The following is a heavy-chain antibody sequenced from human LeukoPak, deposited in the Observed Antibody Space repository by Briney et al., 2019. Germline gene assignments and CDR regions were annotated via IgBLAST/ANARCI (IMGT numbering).Heavy chain of an antibody. J-gene: IGHJ6*02. Sequence: ASVKVSCKVSGYTLTELSMHWVRQAPGQRLEWMGWINAGNGNTKYSQKFQGRVTITRDTSASTAYMELSSLRSEDTAVYYCARDVALTYGMDVWGQGTTVTVSS. CDR3: ARDVALTYGMDV. V-gene: IGHV1-3*01. CDR2: INAGNGNT. CDR1: GYTLTELS. D-gene: IGHD2-15*01.